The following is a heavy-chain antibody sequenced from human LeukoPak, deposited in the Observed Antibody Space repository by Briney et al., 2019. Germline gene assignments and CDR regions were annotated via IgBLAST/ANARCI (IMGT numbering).Heavy chain of an antibody. Sequence: PGGSLRLSCAASGFTFSNYWMHWVRQAPGKGLVWVSRINSDGSSTTYADSVKGRFTISRDNAKNTLYLQMNSLRAEDTAVYYCGRGNYYGMDVWGQGTTITVSS. J-gene: IGHJ6*02. CDR1: GFTFSNYW. V-gene: IGHV3-74*01. CDR3: GRGNYYGMDV. CDR2: INSDGSST.